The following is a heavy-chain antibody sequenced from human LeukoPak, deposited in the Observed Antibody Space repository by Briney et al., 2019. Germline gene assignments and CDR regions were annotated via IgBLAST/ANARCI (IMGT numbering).Heavy chain of an antibody. V-gene: IGHV1-2*02. D-gene: IGHD6-19*01. J-gene: IGHJ5*02. Sequence: ASVKVSCKASGYTFTGYYMHWVRQAPGQGLEWMGWINPNSGDTNYAQKFQGRVTMTRDTSISTAYMELSSLRSDDTAVYYCARTEAVAGTDWFDPWGQGTLVTVSS. CDR3: ARTEAVAGTDWFDP. CDR1: GYTFTGYY. CDR2: INPNSGDT.